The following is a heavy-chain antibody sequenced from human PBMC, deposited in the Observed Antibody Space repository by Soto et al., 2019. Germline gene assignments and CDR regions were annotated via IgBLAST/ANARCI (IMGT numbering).Heavy chain of an antibody. CDR3: ARVLPPFDP. V-gene: IGHV1-18*01. Sequence: ASVKVSCXASGYTFTSYAMDWVRQAPGQGLEWMGWINAYNGNTNYAQKLQGRVTMTTDTSTSTAYMELRSLRSDDTAVYYCARVLPPFDPWGQGTLVTVSS. CDR1: GYTFTSYA. CDR2: INAYNGNT. J-gene: IGHJ5*02.